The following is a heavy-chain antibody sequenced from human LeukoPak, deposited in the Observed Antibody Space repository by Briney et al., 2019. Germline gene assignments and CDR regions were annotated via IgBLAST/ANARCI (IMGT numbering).Heavy chain of an antibody. CDR2: ISSSSDYI. D-gene: IGHD6-13*01. CDR3: ASAAEQLFGGWGVYYCYCIDF. V-gene: IGHV3-21*01. Sequence: GGSLRLSCAASGFTFSSYGLNWVRQAPGKGLEWVSSISSSSDYIYYADSVKGRFTISRDNAKNSLYLQMNSLRAEDTALYYCASAAEQLFGGWGVYYCYCIDFWGKGTTVTVSS. J-gene: IGHJ6*03. CDR1: GFTFSSYG.